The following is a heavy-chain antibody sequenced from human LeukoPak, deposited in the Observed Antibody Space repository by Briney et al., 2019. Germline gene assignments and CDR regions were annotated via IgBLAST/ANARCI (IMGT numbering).Heavy chain of an antibody. D-gene: IGHD6-19*01. CDR1: GGSISSSGYY. CDR2: IYYSGST. V-gene: IGHV4-39*01. Sequence: SETLSLTCTVSGGSISSSGYYWGWIRQPPGKGLEWIGSIYYSGSTYYNPSLKSRVTISVDTSKNQFSLKLSSVTAADTAVYYCARRIAVAGRPFDYWGQGTLVTVSS. CDR3: ARRIAVAGRPFDY. J-gene: IGHJ4*02.